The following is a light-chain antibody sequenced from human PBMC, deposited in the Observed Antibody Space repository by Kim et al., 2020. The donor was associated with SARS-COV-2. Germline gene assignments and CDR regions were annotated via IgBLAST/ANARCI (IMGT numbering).Light chain of an antibody. V-gene: IGLV1-40*01. Sequence: QRVATPCTGNSSNTGAGYDVFWYQQVPGTAPQLLTYGNTNRASGVPDRFSGSKSGSSASLAITGLQAVDEAEYYCQSHDRSLRISVFGGGTQLTVL. CDR2: GNT. CDR3: QSHDRSLRISV. J-gene: IGLJ3*02. CDR1: SSNTGAGYD.